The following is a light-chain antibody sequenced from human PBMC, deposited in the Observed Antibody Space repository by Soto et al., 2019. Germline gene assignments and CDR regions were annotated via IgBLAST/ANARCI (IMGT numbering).Light chain of an antibody. CDR3: QQRSNWPPLT. CDR2: GAS. J-gene: IGKJ4*01. Sequence: EIVMTQSPATLSVSPGERATLSCRASQSVRSNLAWYQQRPGQPPRLLIYGASNRATGIPARFSGSGSGTDFTLTISSLEHEDFAVYCCQQRSNWPPLTFGGGTKWIS. CDR1: QSVRSN. V-gene: IGKV3-11*01.